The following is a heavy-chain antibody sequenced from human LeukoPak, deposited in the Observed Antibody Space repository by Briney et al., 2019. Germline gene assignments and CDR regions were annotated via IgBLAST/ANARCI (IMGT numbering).Heavy chain of an antibody. CDR3: TRAHGEGDY. V-gene: IGHV3-73*01. J-gene: IGHJ4*02. CDR2: IRSKANIYAT. Sequence: GGSLRLSCAASGFTFSGSAMHWVRQASGKGLEWVGRIRSKANIYATAYAASVKGRFTISRDDSKNTAYLQMNSLKTEDTAVYYCTRAHGEGDYWGQGTLVTVSS. CDR1: GFTFSGSA.